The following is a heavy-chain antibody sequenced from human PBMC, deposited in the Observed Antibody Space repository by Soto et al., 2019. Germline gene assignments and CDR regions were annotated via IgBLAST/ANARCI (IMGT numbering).Heavy chain of an antibody. J-gene: IGHJ4*02. CDR2: ISYGGSEK. CDR3: AKSPNFYCSSPNCYKYYFDH. V-gene: IGHV3-30*18. CDR1: GFTFNTYG. D-gene: IGHD2-2*02. Sequence: GGSLRLSCAASGFTFNTYGMHWARQAPGKGLEWVAVISYGGSEKYYVDSVKGRFTISKDNSKNTLYLQMNSLRPEDTAVYYCAKSPNFYCSSPNCYKYYFDHWGQGTRVTVSS.